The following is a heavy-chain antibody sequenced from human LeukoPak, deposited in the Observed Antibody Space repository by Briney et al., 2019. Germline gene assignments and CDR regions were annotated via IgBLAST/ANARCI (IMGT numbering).Heavy chain of an antibody. J-gene: IGHJ5*02. CDR1: GGSFSGYY. Sequence: SETLSLTCAVYGGSFSGYYWSWIRQPPEKGLEWIGEINHSGSTNYNPSLKSRVTISVDTSKNQFSLKLSSVTAADTAVYYCARGFLIVRRWFDPWGQGTLVTVSS. D-gene: IGHD2-15*01. CDR2: INHSGST. V-gene: IGHV4-34*01. CDR3: ARGFLIVRRWFDP.